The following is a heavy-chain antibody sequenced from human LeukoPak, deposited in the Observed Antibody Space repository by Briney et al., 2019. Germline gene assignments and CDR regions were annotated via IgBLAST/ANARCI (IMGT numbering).Heavy chain of an antibody. J-gene: IGHJ6*03. CDR2: INYSGRA. CDR3: ARGDWDHYYDSSGPMDV. D-gene: IGHD3-22*01. Sequence: PSETLSLTCAVSGASITSSSDYWGWIRQPPGKGLEWVGSINYSGRANYNLSLKSRVTISVDTSKNQFSLQLNSVTPEDTAVYYCARGDWDHYYDSSGPMDVWGKGTTVTVSS. CDR1: GASITSSSDY. V-gene: IGHV4-39*07.